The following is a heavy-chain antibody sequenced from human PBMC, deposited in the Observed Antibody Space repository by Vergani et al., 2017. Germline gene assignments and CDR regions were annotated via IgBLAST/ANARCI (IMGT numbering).Heavy chain of an antibody. D-gene: IGHD3-10*01. CDR3: AKGGWNYLFDS. CDR2: INTNGDYT. V-gene: IGHV3-23*01. Sequence: EVQLLESGGDLVQPGGSLRLSCAASGFSFTTYAMSWVRQAPGKGLEWVSTINTNGDYTRYGDSVKGRFTISRDNSKSTLYLQMNSLRAEDTAIYFCAKGGWNYLFDSLGQGTLVIVS. CDR1: GFSFTTYA. J-gene: IGHJ5*01.